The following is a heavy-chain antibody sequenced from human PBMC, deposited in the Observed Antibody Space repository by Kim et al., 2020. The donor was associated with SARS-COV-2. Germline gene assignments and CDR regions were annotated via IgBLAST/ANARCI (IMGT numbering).Heavy chain of an antibody. Sequence: GGSLRLSCAASGFIRSTDSMHWVRQAPGKGLEWVSSISYDSHHIFYADSVKGRLTISRDNAKKSLYLQMNSLRVEDTAVFYCVSGPIGGGMEVCGQGTKVTVSS. CDR3: VSGPIGGGMEV. J-gene: IGHJ6*02. CDR2: ISYDSHHI. CDR1: GFIRSTDS. V-gene: IGHV3-21*01.